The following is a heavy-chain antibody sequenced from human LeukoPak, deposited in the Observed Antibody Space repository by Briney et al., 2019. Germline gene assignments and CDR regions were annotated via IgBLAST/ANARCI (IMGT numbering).Heavy chain of an antibody. CDR2: IYYSGST. D-gene: IGHD3-22*01. J-gene: IGHJ4*02. CDR1: GYSISSGYY. Sequence: PSETLSLTCTVSGYSISSGYYWGWIRQPPGKGLEWIGSIYYSGSTYYNPSLKSRVTISVDTSKNQFSLKLSSVTAADTAVYYCARDYDSSGYYYSAFDYWGQGTLVTVSS. V-gene: IGHV4-38-2*02. CDR3: ARDYDSSGYYYSAFDY.